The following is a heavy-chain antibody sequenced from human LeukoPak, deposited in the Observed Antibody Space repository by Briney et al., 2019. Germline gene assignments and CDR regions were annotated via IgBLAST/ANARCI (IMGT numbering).Heavy chain of an antibody. CDR2: IRYDGSNK. Sequence: GGSLRLSCAASGFTFSSYGMHWVRQAPGKGLEWVAFIRYDGSNKYYADSVKGRFTISRDNSKNTLYLQMNSLRPEDTAVYYCVKDREYTNLFDYWGQGTLVTVSS. J-gene: IGHJ4*02. D-gene: IGHD4-11*01. CDR1: GFTFSSYG. V-gene: IGHV3-30*02. CDR3: VKDREYTNLFDY.